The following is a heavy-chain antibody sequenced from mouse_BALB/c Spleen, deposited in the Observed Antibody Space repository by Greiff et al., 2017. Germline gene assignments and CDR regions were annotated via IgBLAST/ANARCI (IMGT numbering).Heavy chain of an antibody. V-gene: IGHV3-8*02. CDR3: ARCYYGSSYLAY. D-gene: IGHD1-1*01. J-gene: IGHJ3*01. CDR2: ISYSGST. Sequence: EVKLQESGPSLVKPSQTLSLTCSVTGDSITSGYWNWIRKFPGNKLEYMGYISYSGSTYYNPSLKSRISITRDTSKNQYYLQLNSVTTEDTATYYCARCYYGSSYLAYWGQGTLVTVSA. CDR1: GDSITSGY.